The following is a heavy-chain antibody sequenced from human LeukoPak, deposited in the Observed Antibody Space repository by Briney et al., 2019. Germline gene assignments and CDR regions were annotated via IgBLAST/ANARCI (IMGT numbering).Heavy chain of an antibody. J-gene: IGHJ4*02. V-gene: IGHV4-59*01. CDR2: IYYSGST. CDR1: GASISSYC. CDR3: ARVGTGIFDY. D-gene: IGHD1-1*01. Sequence: AESLSLTCTVSGASISSYCWSWVRQPPGKGLEWIGYIYYSGSTNYNPSLKSRVTISVDTSKNQFSLKLSSVTAADTAVYYCARVGTGIFDYWGQGTLVTVSS.